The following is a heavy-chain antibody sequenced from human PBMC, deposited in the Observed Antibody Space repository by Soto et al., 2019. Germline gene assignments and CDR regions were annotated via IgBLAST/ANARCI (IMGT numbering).Heavy chain of an antibody. V-gene: IGHV3-23*01. D-gene: IGHD3-22*01. J-gene: IGHJ6*02. CDR2: ISGSGGST. CDR1: GFTFSSYA. CDR3: AKVRGGYYDSSGYSSYYGMDV. Sequence: SLRLSCAASGFTFSSYAMSWVRQAPGKGLEWVSAISGSGGSTYYADSVKGRFTISRDNSKNTLYLQMNSLRAEDTAVYYCAKVRGGYYDSSGYSSYYGMDVWGQGTTVTVS.